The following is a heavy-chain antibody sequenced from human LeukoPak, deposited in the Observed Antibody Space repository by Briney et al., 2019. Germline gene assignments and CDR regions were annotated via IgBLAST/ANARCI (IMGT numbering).Heavy chain of an antibody. J-gene: IGHJ5*02. V-gene: IGHV4-34*01. CDR3: ARGQGGDSSGSDRDPKQNWFDP. CDR1: GGSFSGYY. Sequence: SETLSLTCAVYGGSFSGYYWSWIRQPPGKGLEWIGEINHSGSTNYNPSLKSRVTISVDTSKNQFSLKLSSVTAADTAVYYCARGQGGDSSGSDRDPKQNWFDPWGQGTLVTVSS. CDR2: INHSGST. D-gene: IGHD3-22*01.